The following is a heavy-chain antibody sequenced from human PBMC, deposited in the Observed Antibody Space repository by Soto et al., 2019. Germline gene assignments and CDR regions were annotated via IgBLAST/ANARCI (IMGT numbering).Heavy chain of an antibody. CDR2: ISSIGNYI. CDR3: ARANDILSRYDY. V-gene: IGHV3-21*01. CDR1: GFAFSSYT. Sequence: EVQLVESGGGLVKPGGSLRLSCAASGFAFSSYTMNWVRQAPGKGLEWVSSISSIGNYIFYADSVKGRFTISRDNAKNTLYRQMNSLRADDTAVYYCARANDILSRYDYCAQGPLVPVSA. J-gene: IGHJ4*02. D-gene: IGHD3-9*01.